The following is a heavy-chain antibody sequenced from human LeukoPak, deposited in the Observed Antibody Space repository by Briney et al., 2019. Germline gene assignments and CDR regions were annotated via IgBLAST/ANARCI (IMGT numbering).Heavy chain of an antibody. V-gene: IGHV3-7*01. J-gene: IGHJ4*02. CDR2: IKQDGSEK. CDR3: GREWAVDF. CDR1: GFTLSKHW. Sequence: SGGSLTLSCAASGFTLSKHWMTWVRQAPGKGLECVAIIKQDGSEKYYVNSVKGRFTISRDNAKNSLYLQMSSLRVEDTAVYYCGREWAVDFWGQGTLVTVSS.